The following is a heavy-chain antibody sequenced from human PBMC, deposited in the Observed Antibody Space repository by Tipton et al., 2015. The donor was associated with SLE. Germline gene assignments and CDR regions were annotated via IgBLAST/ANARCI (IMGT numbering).Heavy chain of an antibody. D-gene: IGHD6-13*01. J-gene: IGHJ5*02. V-gene: IGHV4-61*01. CDR3: ASGYEQHLIS. Sequence: TLSFTCTVSIGPISSTSYYWNWIRQPPGKGLEWIGYIFYSGSTNYNPSLKSRVTISVDTSKNQFSLKLTSVTAADTAVYYCASGYEQHLISWGQGTLVTVSS. CDR1: IGPISSTSYY. CDR2: IFYSGST.